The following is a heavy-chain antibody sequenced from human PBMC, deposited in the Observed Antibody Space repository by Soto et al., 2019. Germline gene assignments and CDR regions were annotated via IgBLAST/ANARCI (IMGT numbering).Heavy chain of an antibody. CDR1: GFSLNTGGVG. D-gene: IGHD3-10*01. CDR2: IYWDDDE. Sequence: ITLKESGPTLVKPTQTLTLTCTFSGFSLNTGGVGVDWVRQPRGKAMEWLALIYWDDDERYRPSLRSRLNITKDTINNQVVLTMTNMDPEDTATYYCVRNWRYYGGDYYYGMDAWGQGTTVTVSS. J-gene: IGHJ6*02. CDR3: VRNWRYYGGDYYYGMDA. V-gene: IGHV2-5*02.